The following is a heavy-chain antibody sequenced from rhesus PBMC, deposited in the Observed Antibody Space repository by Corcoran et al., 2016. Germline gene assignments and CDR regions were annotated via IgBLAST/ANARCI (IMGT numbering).Heavy chain of an antibody. J-gene: IGHJ4*01. V-gene: IGHV3-8*01. Sequence: EVQLVESGGGLVQPGGSLRLSCTGSGFTFRSYSLSWIRQAPGKGLEGVSTINTAGSNSWYTDSVKGRFSISKENAKNTLYLQMASLRPEDTAVYYCVKEASERGIFDFWGQGVLVTVSS. CDR1: GFTFRSYS. D-gene: IGHD1-32*01. CDR3: VKEASERGIFDF. CDR2: INTAGSNS.